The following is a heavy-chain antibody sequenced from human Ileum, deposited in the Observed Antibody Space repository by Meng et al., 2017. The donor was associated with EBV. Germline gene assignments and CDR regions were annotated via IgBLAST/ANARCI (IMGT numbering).Heavy chain of an antibody. CDR1: GGSISRSDW. V-gene: IGHV4-4*02. D-gene: IGHD3-22*01. CDR2: TSHSGST. J-gene: IGHJ4*02. CDR3: ASSDYYRSDY. Sequence: QVQVQDAGPALVKPSETLSLTCAVSGGSISRSDWWSWVRQPPGKGLEWIGETSHSGSTNYSPSLKSRVTISLDKSKNQLSLKLNSVTAADTAVYYCASSDYYRSDYWGQGTLVTVFS.